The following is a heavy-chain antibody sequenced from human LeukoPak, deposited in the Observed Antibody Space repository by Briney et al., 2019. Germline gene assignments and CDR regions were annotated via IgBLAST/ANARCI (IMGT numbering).Heavy chain of an antibody. Sequence: GGSLRLSCAASGFTFSTYDMHWVRQVSGKGLECVSPIGTIGDTFYPGSVKGRFTISRENAKNSLYLQMNGLRAGDTAVYYCARATVIGNAPVPGYMDVWGKGTTVTVSS. D-gene: IGHD2-21*01. CDR1: GFTFSTYD. CDR3: ARATVIGNAPVPGYMDV. V-gene: IGHV3-13*01. CDR2: IGTIGDT. J-gene: IGHJ6*03.